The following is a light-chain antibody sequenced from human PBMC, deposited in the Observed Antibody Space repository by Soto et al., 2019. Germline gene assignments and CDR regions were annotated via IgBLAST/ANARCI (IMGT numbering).Light chain of an antibody. CDR1: QTISRW. CDR2: YAS. CDR3: HSRA. Sequence: DIQLTQTPSTLSASVGDEVTITCRASQTISRWLAWYQQKPGRAPKLLIYYASPLESGVPSRFSGRGSETEFTLTISRLQPDDFANYFCHSRAFGQGTRL. J-gene: IGKJ5*01. V-gene: IGKV1-5*01.